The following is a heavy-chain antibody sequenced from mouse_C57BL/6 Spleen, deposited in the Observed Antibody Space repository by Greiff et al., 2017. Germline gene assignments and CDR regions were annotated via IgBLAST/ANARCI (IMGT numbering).Heavy chain of an antibody. CDR3: ARSGSSYVLYYYAMDY. CDR1: GYTFTDYY. V-gene: IGHV1-26*01. Sequence: EVQLQQSGPELVKPGASVKISCKASGYTFTDYYMNWVKQSHGKSLEWIGDINPNNGGTSYNQKFKGKATLTVDKSSSTAYMELRSLTSEDSAVYYCARSGSSYVLYYYAMDYWGQGTSVTVSS. CDR2: INPNNGGT. D-gene: IGHD1-1*01. J-gene: IGHJ4*01.